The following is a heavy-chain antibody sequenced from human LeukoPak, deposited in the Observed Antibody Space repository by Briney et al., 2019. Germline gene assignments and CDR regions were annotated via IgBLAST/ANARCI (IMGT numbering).Heavy chain of an antibody. CDR2: ISGSGGST. V-gene: IGHV3-23*01. J-gene: IGHJ2*01. CDR1: EFTFSSYW. D-gene: IGHD2-2*01. Sequence: GGSLRLSCAAAEFTFSSYWMSWVRRAPGKGLEWVSAISGSGGSTYYADSVKGRFTISRENAKNSLYLQMNSLRAGDTAVYYCARGSSAHWYFDLWGRGTLVTVSS. CDR3: ARGSSAHWYFDL.